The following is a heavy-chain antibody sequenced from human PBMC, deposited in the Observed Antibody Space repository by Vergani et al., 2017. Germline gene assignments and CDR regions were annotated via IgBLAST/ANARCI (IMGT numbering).Heavy chain of an antibody. Sequence: EVQLLESGGDLVQPGGSLRLSCAASGFTFNHYAMNWVRQAPGKGLEWVSGISGSGCSTYYAGSVKGRFTISRDSSKNTLYLQMNSLSAGATAVYYCAKANPRNSGYDYLYYYHAMDVWGQGTTVTVSS. CDR3: AKANPRNSGYDYLYYYHAMDV. CDR1: GFTFNHYA. D-gene: IGHD5-12*01. J-gene: IGHJ6*02. CDR2: ISGSGCST. V-gene: IGHV3-23*01.